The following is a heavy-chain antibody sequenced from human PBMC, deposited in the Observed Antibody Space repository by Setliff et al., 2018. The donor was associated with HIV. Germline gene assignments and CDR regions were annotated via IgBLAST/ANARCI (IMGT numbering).Heavy chain of an antibody. CDR1: GFAFGDFP. Sequence: GESLKISCTASGFAFGDFPMSWVRQAPGKGLEWVSVISGSGDSTFYADSLKGRFTISRDNYKNTLYLQMNSLRAEDTAVYYCAKGDYYDTTYDAFDIWGQGTMVTVSS. CDR2: ISGSGDST. D-gene: IGHD3-22*01. V-gene: IGHV3-23*01. J-gene: IGHJ3*02. CDR3: AKGDYYDTTYDAFDI.